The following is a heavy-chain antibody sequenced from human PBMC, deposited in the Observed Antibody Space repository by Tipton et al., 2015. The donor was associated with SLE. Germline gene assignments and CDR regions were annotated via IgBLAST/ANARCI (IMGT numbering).Heavy chain of an antibody. CDR1: GGSITGTYY. CDR3: ARYMGRAFDY. V-gene: IGHV4-39*07. D-gene: IGHD3-10*01. Sequence: LRLSCTVSGGSITGTYYWGWIRQPPGKGREWMGSAYYSGSTYYNPSLKTRVTISVDTSKNQLSLYLTSVTAADTALYYCARYMGRAFDYWGQGTLVTVSP. CDR2: AYYSGST. J-gene: IGHJ4*02.